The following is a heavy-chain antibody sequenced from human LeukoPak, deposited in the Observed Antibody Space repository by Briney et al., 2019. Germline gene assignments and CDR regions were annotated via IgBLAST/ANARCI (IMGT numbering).Heavy chain of an antibody. J-gene: IGHJ4*02. V-gene: IGHV4-39*02. CDR3: ARDLYDDNRCFDF. CDR1: GGSLSSSSYY. Sequence: PSETLSLTCTVSGGSLSSSSYYWGWIRQPPGKGLEWIGSIYYSGSTYYNPSLKSRVTISVDTSKNQFSLRVDSVTAADTAVYYCARDLYDDNRCFDFWGQGILVTVSS. CDR2: IYYSGST. D-gene: IGHD1-14*01.